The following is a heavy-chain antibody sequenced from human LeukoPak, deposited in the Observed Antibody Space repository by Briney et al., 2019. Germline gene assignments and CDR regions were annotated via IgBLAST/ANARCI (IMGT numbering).Heavy chain of an antibody. V-gene: IGHV4-4*07. CDR1: GGSITSYY. CDR2: IYTSGST. D-gene: IGHD6-19*01. Sequence: SETLSLTCTVSGGSITSYYWSWIRQPAGKGLEWIGRIYTSGSTNYNPSLKSRVTISVDTSKNQFSLKLSSVTAADTAVYYCARELIAVASTNFDYWGQGTLVTVSS. CDR3: ARELIAVASTNFDY. J-gene: IGHJ4*02.